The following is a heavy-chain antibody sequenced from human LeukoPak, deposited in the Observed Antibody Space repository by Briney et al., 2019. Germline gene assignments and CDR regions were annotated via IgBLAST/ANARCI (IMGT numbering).Heavy chain of an antibody. V-gene: IGHV4-59*08. Sequence: PSETLSLTCTVSGGSTSSYYWSWIRQTPGKGLEWIGDIYYSGSTNYNPSLKSRVTISVDTSKNQFSLKLSSVTAADTAVYCCARHTDIAPLSSLKYWGQGTLVTVSS. J-gene: IGHJ4*02. CDR2: IYYSGST. CDR3: ARHTDIAPLSSLKY. D-gene: IGHD6-13*01. CDR1: GGSTSSYY.